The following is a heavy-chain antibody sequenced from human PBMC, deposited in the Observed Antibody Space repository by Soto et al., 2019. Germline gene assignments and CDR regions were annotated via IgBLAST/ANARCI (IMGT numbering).Heavy chain of an antibody. D-gene: IGHD1-26*01. CDR3: ARTIVGATPNPSPIDY. J-gene: IGHJ4*02. V-gene: IGHV4-39*01. CDR2: IYYSGST. Sequence: SETLSLTCTVSGGSISTSSYYWGCIRQPPGKGLEWFGSIYYSGSTYYNPSLKSRVTISVDTSKNQFSLKLSSVTAADTAVYYCARTIVGATPNPSPIDYWGQGTLVTVSS. CDR1: GGSISTSSYY.